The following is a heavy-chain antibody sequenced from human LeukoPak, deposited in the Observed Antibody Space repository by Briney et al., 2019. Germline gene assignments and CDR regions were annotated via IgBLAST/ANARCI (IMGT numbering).Heavy chain of an antibody. J-gene: IGHJ4*02. CDR3: ARDQYSSSPGSVPPLDY. D-gene: IGHD6-6*01. CDR1: GFTFSSYS. V-gene: IGHV3-21*01. Sequence: GGSLRLSCAASGFTFSSYSMNWVRQAPGKGLEWVSSISSSSSYIYYADSVKGRFTISRDNAKNSLYLQMNSLRAEDTAVYYCARDQYSSSPGSVPPLDYWGQGTLVTVSS. CDR2: ISSSSSYI.